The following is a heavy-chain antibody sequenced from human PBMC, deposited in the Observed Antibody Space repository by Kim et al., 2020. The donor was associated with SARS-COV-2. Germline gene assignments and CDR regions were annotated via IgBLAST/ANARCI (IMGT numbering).Heavy chain of an antibody. V-gene: IGHV1-46*01. CDR2: INPSGGST. CDR3: ARGITMVRGVTDNWFDP. Sequence: ASVKVSCKASGYTFTSYYMHWVRQAPGQGLEWMGIINPSGGSTSYAQKFQGRVTMTRDTSTSTVYMELSSLRSEDTAVYYCARGITMVRGVTDNWFDPWGQGTLVTVSS. CDR1: GYTFTSYY. D-gene: IGHD3-10*01. J-gene: IGHJ5*02.